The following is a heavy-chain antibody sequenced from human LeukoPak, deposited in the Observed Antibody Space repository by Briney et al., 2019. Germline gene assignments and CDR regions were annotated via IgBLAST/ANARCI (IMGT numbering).Heavy chain of an antibody. J-gene: IGHJ4*02. Sequence: GGSLRLSCAASGFTFSSYAMSWVRQAPGKGLEWAPVISGGGGITYYVDSVKGRFPISRDNAKNTLYLLMNSLRAEDTAVFYCAKTMTAGYSSGPSDYWGQGTLVTVSS. CDR2: ISGGGGIT. D-gene: IGHD6-19*01. V-gene: IGHV3-23*01. CDR1: GFTFSSYA. CDR3: AKTMTAGYSSGPSDY.